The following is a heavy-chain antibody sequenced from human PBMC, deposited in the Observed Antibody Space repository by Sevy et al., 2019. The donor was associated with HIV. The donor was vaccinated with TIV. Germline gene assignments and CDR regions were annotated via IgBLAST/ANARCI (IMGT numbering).Heavy chain of an antibody. CDR1: GFSLSTSGVG. J-gene: IGHJ4*02. Sequence: SGPTLVKPTQTLTLTCTFSGFSLSTSGVGVGWIRQPPGKALEWLTLIYWDDDKRYSPSLKSGLTITKDTSKSQVVLTMTNMDPVVTATYFCARFNYGDYTAYFDFWGQGTLVTVSS. CDR2: IYWDDDK. D-gene: IGHD4-17*01. V-gene: IGHV2-5*02. CDR3: ARFNYGDYTAYFDF.